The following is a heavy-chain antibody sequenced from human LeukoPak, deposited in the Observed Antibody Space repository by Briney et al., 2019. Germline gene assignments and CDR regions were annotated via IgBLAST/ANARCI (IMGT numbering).Heavy chain of an antibody. J-gene: IGHJ4*02. CDR2: ISGSGGST. V-gene: IGHV3-23*01. D-gene: IGHD3-22*01. Sequence: GGSLRLSCAASGFTFSSYAMSWVRQAPGKGLEWVSAISGSGGSTYYADSVKGRFTISRDNSKNMLYLQMNSLRAEDTAVYYCAKEIDYYDSSGYERGFDYWGQGTLVTVSS. CDR1: GFTFSSYA. CDR3: AKEIDYYDSSGYERGFDY.